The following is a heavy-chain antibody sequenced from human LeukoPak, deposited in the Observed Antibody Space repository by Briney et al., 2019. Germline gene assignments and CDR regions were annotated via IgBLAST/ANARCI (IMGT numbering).Heavy chain of an antibody. Sequence: PGGSLRLSCAASGFRFDDYAMHWVRQAPGKGLEWVSSIIWNSGSIGYADSVKGRFTISRDNAKNSLYLQVSSLRAEDTAVYYCGGGLGWLADYWGQGILVTVSS. CDR2: IIWNSGSI. CDR1: GFRFDDYA. J-gene: IGHJ4*02. V-gene: IGHV3-9*01. D-gene: IGHD6-19*01. CDR3: GGGLGWLADY.